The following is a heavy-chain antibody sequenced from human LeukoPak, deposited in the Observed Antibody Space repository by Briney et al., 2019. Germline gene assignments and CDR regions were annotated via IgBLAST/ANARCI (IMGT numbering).Heavy chain of an antibody. CDR2: IRYDGSNK. J-gene: IGHJ6*03. V-gene: IGHV3-30*02. CDR3: ARNSITIFGVGSPEVMDV. D-gene: IGHD3-3*01. CDR1: GFTFSSYG. Sequence: QTGGPLRLSCAASGFTFSSYGMHWIRQAPGKGLEWVAFIRYDGSNKYYADSVKGRFTISRDNSKNTLYLQMNSLRAEDTAVYYCARNSITIFGVGSPEVMDVWGKGTTVTVSS.